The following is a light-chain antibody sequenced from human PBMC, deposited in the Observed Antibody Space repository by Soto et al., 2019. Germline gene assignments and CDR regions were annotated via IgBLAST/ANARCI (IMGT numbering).Light chain of an antibody. CDR3: QQYGGSPIT. CDR1: QSVSSNY. V-gene: IGKV3-20*01. CDR2: GAS. J-gene: IGKJ1*01. Sequence: EIVLTQSPGTLSLSPGERVTLSCSASQSVSSNYLAWYQQRPGQAPRLLIYGASNRATGIPDRFSGTGSGTDFTLTISRLEPEDFAVYYCQQYGGSPITFGQGTKVDIK.